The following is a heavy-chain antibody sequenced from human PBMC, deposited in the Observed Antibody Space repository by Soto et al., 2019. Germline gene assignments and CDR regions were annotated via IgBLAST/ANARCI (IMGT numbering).Heavy chain of an antibody. CDR1: GYTFTSYG. D-gene: IGHD2-15*01. Sequence: ASVKVSCKASGYTFTSYGISWVRQAPGQGLEWMGWISAYNGNTNYAQKLQGRVTMTTDTSTSTAYMELRSLRSDDTAVYYCARDGSGGIVVVVAATPVDYYYYGTDVWG. J-gene: IGHJ6*02. V-gene: IGHV1-18*01. CDR3: ARDGSGGIVVVVAATPVDYYYYGTDV. CDR2: ISAYNGNT.